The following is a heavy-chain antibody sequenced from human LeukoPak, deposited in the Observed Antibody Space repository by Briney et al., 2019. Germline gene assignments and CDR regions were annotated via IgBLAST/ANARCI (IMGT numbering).Heavy chain of an antibody. V-gene: IGHV3-7*01. D-gene: IGHD3-10*01. CDR2: IKQDGSEK. CDR3: ARVPPDGSGSPRIYYFDY. CDR1: GFTFSSYW. Sequence: GGSLRLSCAASGFTFSSYWMSWVRQAPGKGLEWVANIKQDGSEKYYVDSVKGRFTISRDNAKNSLYLQMNSLRAEDTAVYYCARVPPDGSGSPRIYYFDYWGQGTLVTVSS. J-gene: IGHJ4*02.